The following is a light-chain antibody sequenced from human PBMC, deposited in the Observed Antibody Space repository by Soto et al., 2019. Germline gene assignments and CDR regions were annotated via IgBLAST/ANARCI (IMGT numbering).Light chain of an antibody. CDR2: LGS. J-gene: IGKJ1*01. Sequence: DIVMTQSPLSLPVTPGEPASISCRSSQSLLHSNGYNYLDWYLQKPGQSPQLLIYLGSNRASGVPDRFSGSGSGKDFTLKISRVEAEDVGVYYCMQALQTAWTFGQGTKVELK. CDR1: QSLLHSNGYNY. CDR3: MQALQTAWT. V-gene: IGKV2-28*01.